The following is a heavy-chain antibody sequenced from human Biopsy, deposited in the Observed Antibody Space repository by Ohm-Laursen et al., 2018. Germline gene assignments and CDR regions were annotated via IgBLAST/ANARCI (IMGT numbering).Heavy chain of an antibody. J-gene: IGHJ3*02. V-gene: IGHV3-48*03. CDR3: VRLEVGLFDAFDI. D-gene: IGHD1-1*01. Sequence: SLRLSCAATVFTFSTYEMNWVRQARGKGLEWVSFISHSNGPTNNADSVRGRLTISRDNAKNALYLQMNSLRVEDTAFYYCVRLEVGLFDAFDIWGHGTTVTVSS. CDR1: VFTFSTYE. CDR2: ISHSNGPT.